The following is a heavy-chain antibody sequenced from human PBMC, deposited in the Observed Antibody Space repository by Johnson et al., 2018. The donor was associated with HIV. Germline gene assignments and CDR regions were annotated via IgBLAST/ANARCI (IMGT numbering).Heavy chain of an antibody. J-gene: IGHJ3*02. Sequence: MLLVESGGGLVQPGGSLRLSCAASGFTFSSYWMSWVRQAPGKGLEWVANIKQDGSEKYYVDSVKGRFTISRDNAKNSLYLQMNSLRAEDTAVYYCARDRVMVGATVDAFDIWGQGTMVTVSS. CDR3: ARDRVMVGATVDAFDI. D-gene: IGHD1-26*01. CDR1: GFTFSSYW. CDR2: IKQDGSEK. V-gene: IGHV3-7*01.